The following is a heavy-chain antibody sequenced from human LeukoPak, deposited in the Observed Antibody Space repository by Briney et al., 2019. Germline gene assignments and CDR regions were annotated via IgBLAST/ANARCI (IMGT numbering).Heavy chain of an antibody. D-gene: IGHD2-15*01. V-gene: IGHV3-21*01. CDR2: IRTGGYI. CDR1: AFFRPHR. J-gene: IGHJ4*02. CDR3: AGALCSGGSCYSFNY. Sequence: GGSLRLSCAASAFFRPHRLNWVRQAPGKGLEWLSSIRTGGYIHYAESTKGRFIISRDNARDSLYLQMNSLSAEDTAIYYCAGALCSGGSCYSFNYWGQGTLVTVSS.